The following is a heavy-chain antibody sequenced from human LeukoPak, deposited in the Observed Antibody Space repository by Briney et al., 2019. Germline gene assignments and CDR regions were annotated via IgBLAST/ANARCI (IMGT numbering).Heavy chain of an antibody. Sequence: NSSETLSLTCTVSGGSISSYYWSWIRQPPGKGLEWIGYIYYSGSTNYNPSLKSRVTISVDTSKNQFSLKLSSVTAADTAVYYCASSPMAVAAIDYWGQGTLVTVSS. CDR1: GGSISSYY. CDR2: IYYSGST. D-gene: IGHD6-19*01. CDR3: ASSPMAVAAIDY. J-gene: IGHJ4*02. V-gene: IGHV4-59*01.